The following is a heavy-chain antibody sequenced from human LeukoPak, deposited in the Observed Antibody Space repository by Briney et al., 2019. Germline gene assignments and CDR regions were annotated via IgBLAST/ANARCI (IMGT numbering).Heavy chain of an antibody. Sequence: GGSLRLSCAASGFAFSSYGMSWVRQAPGKGLEWVSALSGSGGSTYYADSVKGRFTISRDNSKNTLYLQMNSLRAEDTAVYYCAKDPPGRYFDWLSSYFDYWGQGTLVTVSS. J-gene: IGHJ4*02. CDR2: LSGSGGST. D-gene: IGHD3-9*01. V-gene: IGHV3-23*01. CDR3: AKDPPGRYFDWLSSYFDY. CDR1: GFAFSSYG.